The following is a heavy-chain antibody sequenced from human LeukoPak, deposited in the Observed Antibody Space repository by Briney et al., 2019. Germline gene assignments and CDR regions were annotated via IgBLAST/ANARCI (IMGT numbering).Heavy chain of an antibody. Sequence: SQTLSPTCTISGDSISSKSAGWNWIRQSPVRGLEWLGRTFYRSKWSYYYAVSVRSRITINPDPSKNQFSLQLSSVTPEDTAVYYCARGGRSRHGIYNFDYWGQGTLVTVSS. CDR2: TFYRSKWSY. V-gene: IGHV6-1*01. CDR1: GDSISSKSAG. J-gene: IGHJ4*02. CDR3: ARGGRSRHGIYNFDY. D-gene: IGHD3-16*01.